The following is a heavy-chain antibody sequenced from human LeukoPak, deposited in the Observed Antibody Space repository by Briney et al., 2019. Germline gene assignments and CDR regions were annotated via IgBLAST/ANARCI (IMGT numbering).Heavy chain of an antibody. CDR2: IYYSGST. CDR1: GGSISSYY. V-gene: IGHV4-59*01. CDR3: ARARGARITMIVVVDYFDY. J-gene: IGHJ4*02. D-gene: IGHD3-22*01. Sequence: RSSETLSLTCTVSGGSISSYYWSWIRQPPGKGLEWIGYIYYSGSTNYNPSLKSRVTISVDTSKNQFSLKLSSVTAADTAVYYCARARGARITMIVVVDYFDYWGQGTLVTVSS.